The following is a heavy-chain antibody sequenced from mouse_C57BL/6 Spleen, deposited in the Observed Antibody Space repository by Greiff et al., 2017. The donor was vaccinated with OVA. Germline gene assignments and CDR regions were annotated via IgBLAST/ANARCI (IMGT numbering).Heavy chain of an antibody. CDR1: GYTFTDHT. V-gene: IGHV1-78*01. CDR2: IYPRDGST. D-gene: IGHD1-1*01. J-gene: IGHJ4*01. Sequence: QVQLMQSDAELVKPGASVKISCKVSGYTFTDHTIHWMKQRPEQGLEWIGYIYPRDGSTKYNEQFKGKATLTADKSSSTAYMQLNSLTSEDSAVYFCASYYGSRYYYAMDYWGQGTSVTVSS. CDR3: ASYYGSRYYYAMDY.